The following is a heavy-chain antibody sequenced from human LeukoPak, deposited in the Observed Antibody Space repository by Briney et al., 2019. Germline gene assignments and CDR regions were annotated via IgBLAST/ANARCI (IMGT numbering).Heavy chain of an antibody. CDR1: GGSISSGDYY. J-gene: IGHJ5*02. CDR2: IYYSGTT. V-gene: IGHV4-30-4*08. D-gene: IGHD3-10*01. Sequence: SQTPSLTCTVSGGSISSGDYYWSWIRQPPGKCLEWIGYIYYSGTTYYNPSLKSRVTISVDTSKNQFYLNLSSVTAEDTAVYYCASWSYYYGAGFDPWGQGTLVTVSS. CDR3: ASWSYYYGAGFDP.